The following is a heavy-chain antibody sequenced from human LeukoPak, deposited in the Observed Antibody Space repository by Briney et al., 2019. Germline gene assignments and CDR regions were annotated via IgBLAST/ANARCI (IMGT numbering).Heavy chain of an antibody. Sequence: PSETLSLTCAVYGGSFSGYYWSWIRQVPGKGLEWLGEINQSGRTNYNPSLKSRVTISVDTSKNQISLNLSFVTATDTAVYYCARGHVAAAGGYWGQGTLVTVSS. J-gene: IGHJ4*02. CDR3: ARGHVAAAGGY. CDR2: INQSGRT. D-gene: IGHD6-13*01. V-gene: IGHV4-34*01. CDR1: GGSFSGYY.